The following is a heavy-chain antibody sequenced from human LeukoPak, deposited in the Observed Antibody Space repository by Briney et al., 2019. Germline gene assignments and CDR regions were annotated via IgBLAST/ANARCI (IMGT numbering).Heavy chain of an antibody. CDR2: ISGSGGST. Sequence: PGGSLRLSCAASGFTFSTYGMSWVRQAPGKGLEWVSGISGSGGSTNYADSVKGRFTISRDNSKNTLYLQMNSLRAEDTAVYYCARGSGWSAKFDYWGQGTLVTVSS. CDR1: GFTFSTYG. D-gene: IGHD6-19*01. V-gene: IGHV3-23*01. CDR3: ARGSGWSAKFDY. J-gene: IGHJ4*02.